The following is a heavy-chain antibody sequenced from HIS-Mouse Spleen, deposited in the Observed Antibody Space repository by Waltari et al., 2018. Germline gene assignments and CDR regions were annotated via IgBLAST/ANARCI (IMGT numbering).Heavy chain of an antibody. CDR2: IYYSGST. CDR3: AREIPYSSSWYDWYFDL. V-gene: IGHV4-39*07. D-gene: IGHD6-13*01. CDR1: GGSISSSSYY. J-gene: IGHJ2*01. Sequence: QLQLQESGPGLVKPSETLSLTCTVSGGSISSSSYYWGWIRQPPGKGLEWIGSIYYSGSTYSHPARKRRVTISVDTSKNQFSLKLSSVTAADTAVYYCAREIPYSSSWYDWYFDLWGRGTLVTVSS.